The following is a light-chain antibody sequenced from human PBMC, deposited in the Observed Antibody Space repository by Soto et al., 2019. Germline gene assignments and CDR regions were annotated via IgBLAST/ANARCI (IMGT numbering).Light chain of an antibody. CDR1: SSDVGRYNY. J-gene: IGLJ3*02. V-gene: IGLV2-14*03. Sequence: QSALTQPASVSGSPGQSITISCTGTSSDVGRYNYVSWYQQHPGKAPKLMIYDVSIRPSGVSDRFSGSKSGNTASLTISGLQAEDEADYYCRSYTSSSTVVFGGGTKLTVL. CDR2: DVS. CDR3: RSYTSSSTVV.